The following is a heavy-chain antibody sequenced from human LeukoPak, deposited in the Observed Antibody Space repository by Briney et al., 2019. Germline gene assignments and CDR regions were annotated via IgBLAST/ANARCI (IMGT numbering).Heavy chain of an antibody. J-gene: IGHJ4*02. V-gene: IGHV3-74*01. CDR2: INSDGSKT. CDR1: GLTFTTYW. CDR3: ARDHYDSSGSDY. D-gene: IGHD3-22*01. Sequence: PGGSLRLSCAASGLTFTTYWMSWVRQAPGKGLVWVSRINSDGSKTDYADSVKGRFTISRDNAKNTLYLQMNSLRGDDTAVYYCARDHYDSSGSDYWGQGTLVTVSS.